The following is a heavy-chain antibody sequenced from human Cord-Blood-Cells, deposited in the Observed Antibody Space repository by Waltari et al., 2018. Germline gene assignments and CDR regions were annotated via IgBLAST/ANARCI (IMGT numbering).Heavy chain of an antibody. V-gene: IGHV1-69*01. CDR2: IIPIFGTA. CDR1: GGTFSSYA. CDR3: ARGRGLELAYYFDY. J-gene: IGHJ4*02. Sequence: QVQLVQSGAEVKKPGSSVKVSCKASGGTFSSYAISWVRQAPGKGLEWMGGIIPIFGTANYAQKFQGRVTITADESTSTAYMELSSLRSEDTAVYYCARGRGLELAYYFDYWGQGTLVTVSS. D-gene: IGHD1-7*01.